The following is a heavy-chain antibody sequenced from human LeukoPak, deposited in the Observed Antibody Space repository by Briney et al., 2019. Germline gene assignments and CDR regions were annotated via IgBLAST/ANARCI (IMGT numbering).Heavy chain of an antibody. Sequence: SETLSLTYAVYGGSFSGYYWSWIRQPPGKGLEWIGEINHSGSTNYNPSLKSRVTISVDTSKNQFSLKLSSVTAADTAVYYCARCQSSSRKWFDPWGQGTLVTVSS. V-gene: IGHV4-34*01. CDR2: INHSGST. J-gene: IGHJ5*02. CDR3: ARCQSSSRKWFDP. CDR1: GGSFSGYY.